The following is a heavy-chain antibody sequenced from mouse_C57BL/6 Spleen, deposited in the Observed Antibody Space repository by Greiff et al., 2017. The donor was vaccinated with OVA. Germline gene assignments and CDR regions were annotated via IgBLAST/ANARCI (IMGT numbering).Heavy chain of an antibody. V-gene: IGHV5-9-1*02. Sequence: EVMLVESGEGLVKPGGSLKLSCAASGFTFSSYAMSWVRQTPEKRLEWVAYISSGGDYIYYADTVKGRFTISRDNARNTLYLQMSSLKSEDTAMYYCTRDRLGRDYFDYWGQGTTLTVSS. CDR2: ISSGGDYI. D-gene: IGHD4-1*01. CDR3: TRDRLGRDYFDY. J-gene: IGHJ2*01. CDR1: GFTFSSYA.